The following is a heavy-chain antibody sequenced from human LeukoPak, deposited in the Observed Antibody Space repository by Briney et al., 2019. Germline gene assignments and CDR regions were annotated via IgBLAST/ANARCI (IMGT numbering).Heavy chain of an antibody. J-gene: IGHJ6*03. V-gene: IGHV4-34*01. D-gene: IGHD6-6*01. CDR2: INHSGST. CDR1: GGSFSGYY. CDR3: ARVPYSSSGFAKYYYMDV. Sequence: SETLSLTCAVYGGSFSGYYWSWIRQPPGKGLEWIGEINHSGSTSYNPSLKSRVTISVDTSKDQFSLKLSSVTAADTAVYYCARVPYSSSGFAKYYYMDVWGKGTTVTVSS.